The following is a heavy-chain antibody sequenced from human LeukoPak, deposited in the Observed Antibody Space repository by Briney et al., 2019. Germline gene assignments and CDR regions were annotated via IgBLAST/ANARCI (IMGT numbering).Heavy chain of an antibody. CDR2: IYTSGST. Sequence: PSETLPLTCTVSGGSISSYYWSWIRQPAGKGLEWIGRIYTSGSTNYNPSPKSRVTISLDTSKNLFSLKLSSVTAADTAVYYCARPSGMGPAFDIWGQGTMVTVSS. CDR1: GGSISSYY. D-gene: IGHD1-1*01. CDR3: ARPSGMGPAFDI. J-gene: IGHJ3*02. V-gene: IGHV4-4*07.